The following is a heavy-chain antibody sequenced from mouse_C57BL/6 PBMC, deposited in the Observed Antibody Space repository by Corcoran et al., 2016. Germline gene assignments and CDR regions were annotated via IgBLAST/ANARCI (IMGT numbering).Heavy chain of an antibody. J-gene: IGHJ1*03. CDR2: INTYSGVP. Sequence: QIQLVQSGPELKKPGETVKISCKASGYTFTTYGMSWVKQAPGKGLKWMGWINTYSGVPTYADDFKGRFAFSLETSASTAYLQINNLKHEDTATYFCARYDGSHWYCDVWGTGTTVTVSS. CDR1: GYTFTTYG. D-gene: IGHD2-3*01. V-gene: IGHV9-3*01. CDR3: ARYDGSHWYCDV.